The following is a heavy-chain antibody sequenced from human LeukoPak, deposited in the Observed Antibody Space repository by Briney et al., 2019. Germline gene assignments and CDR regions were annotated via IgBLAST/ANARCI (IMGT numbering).Heavy chain of an antibody. CDR2: ISSSSSTI. CDR1: GFTFSSYS. D-gene: IGHD2-2*01. Sequence: GGSLRLSCAASGFTFSSYSMNWVRQAPGEGLEWVSYISSSSSTIYYADSVKGRFTISRDNAKNSLYLQMNSLRAEDTAVYYCTIVVPAAIATWGPGTMVTVSS. J-gene: IGHJ3*01. CDR3: TIVVPAAIAT. V-gene: IGHV3-48*01.